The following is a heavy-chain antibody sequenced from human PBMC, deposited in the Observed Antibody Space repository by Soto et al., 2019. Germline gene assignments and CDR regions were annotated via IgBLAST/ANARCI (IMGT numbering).Heavy chain of an antibody. CDR1: GESFSGYY. CDR3: ARTLYCTNGVCYKYYYYYCGMDV. V-gene: IGHV4-34*01. Sequence: SLTCAVYGESFSGYYWSWIRQPPGKGLEWVGEINHSGSTNYNPSLKSRVTISVDTSKNQFSLKLSSVTAADTAVYYCARTLYCTNGVCYKYYYYYCGMDVWGQGTTVTVSS. D-gene: IGHD2-8*01. J-gene: IGHJ6*02. CDR2: INHSGST.